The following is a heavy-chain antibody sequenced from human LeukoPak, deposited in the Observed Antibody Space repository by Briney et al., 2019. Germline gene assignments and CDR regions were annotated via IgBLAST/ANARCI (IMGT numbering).Heavy chain of an antibody. V-gene: IGHV1-69*13. J-gene: IGHJ4*02. CDR2: IIPIFGTA. Sequence: SVKVSCKASGGTFTSYAISWVRQAPGQGLEWMGGIIPIFGTANYAQKFQGRVTITADESTSTAYMELSSLRSEDTAVYYCARDRGYCSSTSCYGGFDYWGQGTLVTVSS. CDR3: ARDRGYCSSTSCYGGFDY. CDR1: GGTFTSYA. D-gene: IGHD2-2*01.